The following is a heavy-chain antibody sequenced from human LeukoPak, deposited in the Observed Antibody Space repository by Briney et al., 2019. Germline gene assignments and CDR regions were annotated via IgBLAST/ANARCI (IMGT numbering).Heavy chain of an antibody. CDR3: AKDRDGDYEDI. CDR2: ISYDGSNK. Sequence: PGGSLRLSCAASGFTFSSYGMHWVRQAPGKGLEWVAVISYDGSNKYYADSVKGRFTISRDNSKNTLYLQMNSLRAEDTAVYYCAKDRDGDYEDIWGQGTMVTVSS. V-gene: IGHV3-30*18. CDR1: GFTFSSYG. J-gene: IGHJ3*02. D-gene: IGHD4-17*01.